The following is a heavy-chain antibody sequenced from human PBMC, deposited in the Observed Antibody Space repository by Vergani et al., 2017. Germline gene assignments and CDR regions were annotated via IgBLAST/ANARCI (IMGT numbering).Heavy chain of an antibody. CDR2: IYHSGGA. Sequence: QVQLQQWGPGLVKPSETLSLTCTVSGGSITSSSYYWGWIRQPPGKGLEWIGNIYHSGGAYYNPALKGRVTISVDTSKNPFSLEVTSVTAADTAIYFCASTGSFILRYFHWALWGQGTLVTVSS. CDR3: ASTGSFILRYFHWAL. D-gene: IGHD3-9*01. CDR1: GGSITSSSYY. J-gene: IGHJ4*02. V-gene: IGHV4-39*01.